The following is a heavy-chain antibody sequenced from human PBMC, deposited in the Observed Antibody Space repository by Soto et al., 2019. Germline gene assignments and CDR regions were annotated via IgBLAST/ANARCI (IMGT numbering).Heavy chain of an antibody. CDR1: GGTDGTYS. D-gene: IGHD6-19*01. CDR2: IIPILSTT. J-gene: IGHJ5*02. Sequence: QVQLVQSGAELQKPGSSVKVSCKFSGGTDGTYSITWLRQAPGQGLEWMGGIIPILSTTNYAQRFQGRLTITASETTGTTYLELSSLKSEDTAVYYCANRAMAVTRFDPWGQGTLVTVSS. CDR3: ANRAMAVTRFDP. V-gene: IGHV1-69*01.